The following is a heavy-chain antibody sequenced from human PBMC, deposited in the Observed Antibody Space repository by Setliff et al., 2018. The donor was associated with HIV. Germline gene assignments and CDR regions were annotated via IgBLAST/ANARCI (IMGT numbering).Heavy chain of an antibody. J-gene: IGHJ3*02. CDR2: INSASGGT. CDR1: GYTFTDYY. CDR3: ARDYLHVFDI. Sequence: ASVKVSCKASGYTFTDYYIHWVRQAPGQELEWMGWINSASGGTNYAQNFQGRVTVTRDTSINTAYVELNSLKSDDTAVYYCARDYLHVFDIWGQGTMVTVSS. V-gene: IGHV1-2*02.